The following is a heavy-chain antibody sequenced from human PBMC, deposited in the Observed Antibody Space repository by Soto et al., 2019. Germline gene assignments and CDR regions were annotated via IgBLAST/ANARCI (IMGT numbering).Heavy chain of an antibody. V-gene: IGHV4-39*01. J-gene: IGHJ1*01. CDR2: IYYSGST. CDR1: GGSISSSSYY. Sequence: SETLSLTCTVSGGSISSSSYYWGWIRQPPGKGLEWIGSIYYSGSTYYNPSLKSRVTISVDTSKNQFSLKLSSVTAADTAVYYCARLGRAEYFQHWGQGTLVTVSS. CDR3: ARLGRAEYFQH.